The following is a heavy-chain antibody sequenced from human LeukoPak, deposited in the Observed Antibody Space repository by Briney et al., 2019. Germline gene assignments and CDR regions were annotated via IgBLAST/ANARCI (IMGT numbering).Heavy chain of an antibody. CDR3: ARVGIGTTVTPGPDY. Sequence: ASETLSLTCTVSGGSINSGEYYWSWIRQPPGKGLEWIGYIYYSGSTYYNPSLKSRVTISVDTSKNQFSLKLSSVTAADTAVYYCARVGIGTTVTPGPDYWGQGTLVTVSS. V-gene: IGHV4-30-4*08. CDR1: GGSINSGEYY. D-gene: IGHD4-17*01. J-gene: IGHJ4*02. CDR2: IYYSGST.